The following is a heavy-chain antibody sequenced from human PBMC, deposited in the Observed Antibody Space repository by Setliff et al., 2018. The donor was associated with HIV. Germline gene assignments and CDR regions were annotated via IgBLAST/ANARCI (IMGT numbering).Heavy chain of an antibody. CDR3: TGDITEGFFLERASEY. J-gene: IGHJ4*02. CDR1: GGSISSHY. V-gene: IGHV4-59*11. CDR2: IYYSGST. D-gene: IGHD3-3*01. Sequence: LSLTCTVSGGSISSHYWSWIRQPPGKGLEWIGSIYYSGSTNYNPSLKSRVTISVDTSKNQFSLQLSSVTAADTAVYYCTGDITEGFFLERASEYWGQGSLVTAPQ.